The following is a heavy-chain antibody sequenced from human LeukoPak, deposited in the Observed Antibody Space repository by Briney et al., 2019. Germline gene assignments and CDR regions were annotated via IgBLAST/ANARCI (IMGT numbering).Heavy chain of an antibody. Sequence: PGGSLRLSCAASGFTFSSYAMSWVRQAPGKGLEWVSAISGSGGSTYYADSVKGRFTISRDNSKNTLYLQMNSLRAEDTAVYYCAEDDRGTTTPYYFDYWGQGTLVTVSS. J-gene: IGHJ4*02. CDR2: ISGSGGST. CDR1: GFTFSSYA. V-gene: IGHV3-23*01. CDR3: AEDDRGTTTPYYFDY. D-gene: IGHD1-26*01.